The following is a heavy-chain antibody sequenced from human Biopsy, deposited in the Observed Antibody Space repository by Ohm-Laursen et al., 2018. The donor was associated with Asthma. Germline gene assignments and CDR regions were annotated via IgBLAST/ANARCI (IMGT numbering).Heavy chain of an antibody. D-gene: IGHD4-17*01. CDR2: HDHEEGGT. CDR3: ASDFPKDYVRYNFQF. CDR1: GYSLTDLS. Sequence: ASVKVSCKFSGYSLTDLSMHWVRQAPGQGLEWMGGHDHEEGGTVNARRFQGRVTMTEDTSTDTAYMELSSLSSDDTAVYYCASDFPKDYVRYNFQFWGRGTLVTVSS. J-gene: IGHJ4*02. V-gene: IGHV1-24*01.